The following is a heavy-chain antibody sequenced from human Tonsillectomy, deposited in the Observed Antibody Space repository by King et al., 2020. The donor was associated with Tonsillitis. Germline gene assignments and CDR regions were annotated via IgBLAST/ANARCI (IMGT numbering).Heavy chain of an antibody. J-gene: IGHJ4*02. CDR3: ARIAVYGSGGYCFDY. CDR1: GYTFTTYT. V-gene: IGHV1-18*01. D-gene: IGHD3-22*01. Sequence: VQLVQSGAEVKKPGASVKVSCKASGYTFTTYTISWVRQAPGQGLEWMGWISGYNGNTHYAQKLQGRVTMTTDTSTSTAYMELRSLISDDTAVYYCARIAVYGSGGYCFDYWGQGTLVTVSS. CDR2: ISGYNGNT.